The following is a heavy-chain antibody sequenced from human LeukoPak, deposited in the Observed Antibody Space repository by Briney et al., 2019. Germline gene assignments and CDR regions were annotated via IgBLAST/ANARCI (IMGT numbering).Heavy chain of an antibody. D-gene: IGHD2-15*01. V-gene: IGHV3-23*01. CDR3: AKDNIPRSGGSSGWFDP. Sequence: GGSLRLSCAASGFTFSSYAMSWVRQAPGKGLEWVSAISGSGGSTYYADSVKGRFTISRDNSKNTLYVQMNSLRAEDTAVYYCAKDNIPRSGGSSGWFDPWGQGTLVTVSS. CDR2: ISGSGGST. J-gene: IGHJ5*02. CDR1: GFTFSSYA.